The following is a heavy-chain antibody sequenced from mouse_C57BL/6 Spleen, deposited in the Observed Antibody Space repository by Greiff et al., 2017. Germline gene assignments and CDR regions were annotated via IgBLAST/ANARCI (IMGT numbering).Heavy chain of an antibody. CDR1: GFTFSDYY. CDR3: ARDDYDGVAY. Sequence: EVKLMESEGGLVQPGSSMKLSCTASGFTFSDYYMAWVRQVPEKGLEWVANINYDGSSTYYLDSLKSRFIISRDNAKNILYLQMSSLKSEDTATYYCARDDYDGVAYWGQGTLVTVSA. CDR2: INYDGSST. D-gene: IGHD2-4*01. V-gene: IGHV5-16*01. J-gene: IGHJ3*01.